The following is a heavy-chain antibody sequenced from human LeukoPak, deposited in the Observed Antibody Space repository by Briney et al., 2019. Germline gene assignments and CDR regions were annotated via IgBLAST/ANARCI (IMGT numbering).Heavy chain of an antibody. CDR1: GFTFSSYS. J-gene: IGHJ4*02. D-gene: IGHD5-18*01. Sequence: PGGSLRLSCAASGFTFSSYSMNWARQAPGKGLEWVANINQDGSEKYYVDSVKGRFTMSRDNAKNSLYLQMNSLRAEDTAVYYCARHRGYSYGYRDYWGQGTLVTVSS. CDR3: ARHRGYSYGYRDY. V-gene: IGHV3-7*01. CDR2: INQDGSEK.